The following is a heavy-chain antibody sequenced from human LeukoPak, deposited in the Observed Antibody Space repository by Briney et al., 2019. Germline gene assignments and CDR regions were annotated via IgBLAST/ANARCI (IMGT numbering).Heavy chain of an antibody. D-gene: IGHD6-6*01. CDR2: ISGSGDNT. Sequence: GGPLRLSCAASGFTFSSYAMSWVRQVPGKGLEWVSVISGSGDNTYYADSVKGRFTISRDNSKNMLYLQMNSLRAEDTAVYYCAKWKYSNSGIDDYWGQGTLVTVSS. CDR3: AKWKYSNSGIDDY. V-gene: IGHV3-23*01. J-gene: IGHJ4*02. CDR1: GFTFSSYA.